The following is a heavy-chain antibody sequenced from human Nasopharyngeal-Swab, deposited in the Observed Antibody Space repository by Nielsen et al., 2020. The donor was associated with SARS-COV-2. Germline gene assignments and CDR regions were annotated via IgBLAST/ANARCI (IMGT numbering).Heavy chain of an antibody. Sequence: GGSLRFSCAASGFTFSSYAMHWVRQAPGKGLEWVAVISYDGSNKYYADSVKGRFTISRDNSKNTLYLQMNSLRAEDTAVYYCARERAFIVAEGLDYWGQGTLVTVSS. CDR3: ARERAFIVAEGLDY. CDR1: GFTFSSYA. D-gene: IGHD2-15*01. V-gene: IGHV3-30-3*01. CDR2: ISYDGSNK. J-gene: IGHJ4*02.